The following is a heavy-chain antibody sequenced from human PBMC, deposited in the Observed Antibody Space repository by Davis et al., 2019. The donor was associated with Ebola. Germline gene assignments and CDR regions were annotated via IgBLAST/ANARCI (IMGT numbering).Heavy chain of an antibody. D-gene: IGHD4-17*01. CDR3: ASAGMTTYTLGLKYYYYYGMDV. CDR1: GGTFSSYA. J-gene: IGHJ6*02. Sequence: SVTVSCKASGGTFSSYAISWVRQAPGQGLEWMGRISPTLGIANYAQKFQGRVTITADKSTSTAYMELSSLRSEDPAVYYCASAGMTTYTLGLKYYYYYGMDVWGQGTTVTVSS. V-gene: IGHV1-69*04. CDR2: ISPTLGIA.